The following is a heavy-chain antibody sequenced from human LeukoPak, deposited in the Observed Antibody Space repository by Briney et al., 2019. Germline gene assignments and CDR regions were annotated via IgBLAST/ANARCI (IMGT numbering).Heavy chain of an antibody. D-gene: IGHD6-6*01. J-gene: IGHJ4*02. CDR2: ISNSNSTI. V-gene: IGHV3-48*01. CDR3: ARGARPLAY. Sequence: GGSPRLSCAASGFTFSSYSMNWVRQAPGKGLEWISYISNSNSTIYYADSVKGRFTISRDNAKNSLYLQMNRLRAEDTAVYYCARGARPLAYWGLGTLVTVSS. CDR1: GFTFSSYS.